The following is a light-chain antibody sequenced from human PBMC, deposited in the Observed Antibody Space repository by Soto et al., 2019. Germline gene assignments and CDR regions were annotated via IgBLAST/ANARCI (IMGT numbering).Light chain of an antibody. CDR3: QQRSNWPPIT. J-gene: IGKJ5*01. V-gene: IGKV3-11*01. CDR1: QSVSSY. Sequence: TVVTQSPVTLSLSPGERATLSCRASQSVSSYLAWHQQKPGQAPRLLIYDASNRATGIPARFSGSGSGTDFTLTISSLEPEDFAVYYCQQRSNWPPITFGQGTRLEIK. CDR2: DAS.